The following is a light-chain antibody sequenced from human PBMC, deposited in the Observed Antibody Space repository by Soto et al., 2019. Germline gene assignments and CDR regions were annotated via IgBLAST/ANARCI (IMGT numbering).Light chain of an antibody. Sequence: QSVLTQPPSASGTPGQRVTVSCSGSNSNIGSNTVHWYQQVPGTAPKLLIYISDQRPSGVPDRFSGSKSGTSASLAISGLQSDDEAHYYCATWDDNLNGVVFGGGTKVTVL. CDR3: ATWDDNLNGVV. V-gene: IGLV1-44*01. J-gene: IGLJ3*02. CDR2: ISD. CDR1: NSNIGSNT.